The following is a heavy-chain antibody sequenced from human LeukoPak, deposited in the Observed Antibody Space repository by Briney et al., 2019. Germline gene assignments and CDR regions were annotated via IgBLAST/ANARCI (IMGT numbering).Heavy chain of an antibody. D-gene: IGHD3-3*01. CDR1: GYTFSSYW. J-gene: IGHJ4*02. CDR2: IYPGDSDT. V-gene: IGHV5-51*01. Sequence: KPGXXLRISCKGSGYTFSSYWIGWVRQMPGKGLEWMGIIYPGDSDTRYSPSLQGQVTISVDTSIGTAYLQWSSLKASDTAIYYCARQNDFRLDYWGQGTLVTVSS. CDR3: ARQNDFRLDY.